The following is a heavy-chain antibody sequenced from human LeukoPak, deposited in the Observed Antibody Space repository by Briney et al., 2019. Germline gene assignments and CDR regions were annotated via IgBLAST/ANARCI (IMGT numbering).Heavy chain of an antibody. CDR1: GFTFSSYW. CDR3: AKDSPLAYCSSTSCYYMDV. J-gene: IGHJ6*03. CDR2: IKQDGSEK. V-gene: IGHV3-7*01. Sequence: GGSLRLSCAASGFTFSSYWMSWVRQAPGKGLEWVANIKQDGSEKYYVDSVKGRFTISRDNAKNSLYLQMNSLRAEDTAVYYCAKDSPLAYCSSTSCYYMDVWGKGTTVTVSS. D-gene: IGHD2-2*01.